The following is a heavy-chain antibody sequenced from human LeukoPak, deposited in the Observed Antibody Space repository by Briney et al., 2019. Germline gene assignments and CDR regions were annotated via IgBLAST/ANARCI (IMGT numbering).Heavy chain of an antibody. CDR3: ARDRGHSGSDYLDY. J-gene: IGHJ4*02. D-gene: IGHD1-26*01. Sequence: PGRSLRLSCAASGFTFSSYGMHWVRQAPGKGLEWVAVIWYDRSNKYYADSVKGRFTISRDNSKNTLYLQMNSLRAEDTAVYYCARDRGHSGSDYLDYWGQGTLVTVST. V-gene: IGHV3-33*01. CDR2: IWYDRSNK. CDR1: GFTFSSYG.